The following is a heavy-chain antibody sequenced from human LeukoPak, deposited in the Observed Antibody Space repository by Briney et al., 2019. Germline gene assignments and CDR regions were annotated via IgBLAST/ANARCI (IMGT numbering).Heavy chain of an antibody. CDR1: GYTFTSYA. CDR2: ISYDGSNK. Sequence: SCKASGYTFTSYAMHWVRQAPGKGLEWVAVISYDGSNKYYADSVKGRFTISRDNSKNTLYLQMNSLRAEDTAVYYCARETTTGYFDYWGQGTLVTVSS. J-gene: IGHJ4*02. V-gene: IGHV3-30*04. CDR3: ARETTTGYFDY. D-gene: IGHD4-17*01.